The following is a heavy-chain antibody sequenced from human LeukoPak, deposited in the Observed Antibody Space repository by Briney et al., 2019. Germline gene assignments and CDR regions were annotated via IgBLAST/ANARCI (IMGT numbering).Heavy chain of an antibody. CDR1: GYTFTSYD. V-gene: IGHV1-18*01. Sequence: GASVKVSCKASGYTFTSYDINWVRQATGQGLEWMGWISAYNGNTNYAQKLQGRVTMTTDTSTSTAYMELRSLRSDDTAVYYCARDRGYYDSSGYSSRFDYWGQGTLVTVSS. D-gene: IGHD3-22*01. J-gene: IGHJ4*02. CDR2: ISAYNGNT. CDR3: ARDRGYYDSSGYSSRFDY.